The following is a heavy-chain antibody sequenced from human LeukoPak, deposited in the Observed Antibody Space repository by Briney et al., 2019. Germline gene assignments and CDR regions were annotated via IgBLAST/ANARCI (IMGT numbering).Heavy chain of an antibody. CDR3: ARHAPIKTTVTTSHASDI. D-gene: IGHD4-17*01. Sequence: TSETLSLTCTVSGGSIRSSSYYWGWIRQPPGKGLEWIGSIYYSGNTYYYPPLKSRVTISVDTSKNQFSLRLSSVTAADTAVYYCARHAPIKTTVTTSHASDIWGQGTMVTVSS. CDR2: IYYSGNT. J-gene: IGHJ3*02. V-gene: IGHV4-39*01. CDR1: GGSIRSSSYY.